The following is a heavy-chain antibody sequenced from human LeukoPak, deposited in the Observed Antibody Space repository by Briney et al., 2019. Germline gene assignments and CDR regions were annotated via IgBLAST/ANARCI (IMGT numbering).Heavy chain of an antibody. D-gene: IGHD3-10*01. V-gene: IGHV1-69*04. CDR3: ARDYHSSITMVRGVIGDAFDI. CDR1: VVTFSSYA. CDR2: IIPILGIA. J-gene: IGHJ3*02. Sequence: SVNVSCKASVVTFSSYAISWVRQAPGQGLEWMGRIIPILGIANYAQNFQGRVTITADKSTSTAYMELSSLRSEGKAVYYCARDYHSSITMVRGVIGDAFDIWGQGTMVTVSS.